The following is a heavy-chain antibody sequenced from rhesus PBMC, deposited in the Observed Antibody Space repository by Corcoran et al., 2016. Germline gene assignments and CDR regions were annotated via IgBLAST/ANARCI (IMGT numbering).Heavy chain of an antibody. D-gene: IGHD1-44*02. V-gene: IGHV4-173*01. CDR3: ARDETVAAYSGSYFDAFDF. CDR2: ISGSGGST. J-gene: IGHJ3*01. Sequence: QLQLQESGPGLVKPSETLSLTCAVSGGSISSNYWSWIRQPPGKGLEWIGRISGSGGSTDYNPSLKSRVTISTDTSKNQFSLKLSSVTAADTAVYYCARDETVAAYSGSYFDAFDFWGQGLRVTVSS. CDR1: GGSISSNY.